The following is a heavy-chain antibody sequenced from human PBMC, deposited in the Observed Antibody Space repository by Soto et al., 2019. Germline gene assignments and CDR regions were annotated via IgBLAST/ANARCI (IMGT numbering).Heavy chain of an antibody. V-gene: IGHV4-31*03. J-gene: IGHJ4*02. CDR1: GGSISSGGYY. CDR2: IYYSGST. Sequence: LSLTCTVSGGSISSGGYYWSWIRQHPGKGLEWIGYIYYSGSTYYNPSLKSRVTISVDTSKNQFSLKLSSVTAADTAVYYCARAAPALYQPFDYWGQGTLVTVSS. D-gene: IGHD2-2*01. CDR3: ARAAPALYQPFDY.